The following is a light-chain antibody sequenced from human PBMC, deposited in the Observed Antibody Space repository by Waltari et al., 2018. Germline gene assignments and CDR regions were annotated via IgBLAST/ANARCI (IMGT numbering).Light chain of an antibody. CDR1: QSVSSY. V-gene: IGKV3-11*01. Sequence: EIVLTQSPATLSLSPGERATLSCRASQSVSSYLAWYQQKPSQAPRLLIYDASNRATGIPARFSGSGSGTDFTITISSLEPEDFAVYYCQQRSNWQLTFGGGTKVEIK. CDR3: QQRSNWQLT. CDR2: DAS. J-gene: IGKJ4*01.